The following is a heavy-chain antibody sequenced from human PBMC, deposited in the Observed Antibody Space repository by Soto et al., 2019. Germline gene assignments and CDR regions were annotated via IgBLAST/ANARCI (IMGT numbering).Heavy chain of an antibody. D-gene: IGHD4-17*01. Sequence: VQLLESGGGLVQPGGSLRLACTASGFTFNHYAMSWVRQAPGKGLEWVSAVSGRGGSTKYADSVKGRFIISRDNSNSTLYLHMDSRRGEDTAVYYCAKDSTVTTSLYFYYYGFDVWGQGTTVTVSS. V-gene: IGHV3-23*01. CDR3: AKDSTVTTSLYFYYYGFDV. CDR2: VSGRGGST. CDR1: GFTFNHYA. J-gene: IGHJ6*01.